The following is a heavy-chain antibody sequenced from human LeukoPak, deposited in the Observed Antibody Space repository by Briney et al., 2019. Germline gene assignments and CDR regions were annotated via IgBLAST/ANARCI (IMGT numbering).Heavy chain of an antibody. V-gene: IGHV3-66*01. Sequence: PGGSLRLSCAASGFTVSSNYMSWVRQAPGKGLEWVSVIYSGGSTYYADSVKGRFTISRDDSKNTLYLQMNSLRAEDTAVYYCARDLLIPGIAAAGTAFDIWGQGTMVTVSS. J-gene: IGHJ3*02. CDR1: GFTVSSNY. CDR3: ARDLLIPGIAAAGTAFDI. CDR2: IYSGGST. D-gene: IGHD6-13*01.